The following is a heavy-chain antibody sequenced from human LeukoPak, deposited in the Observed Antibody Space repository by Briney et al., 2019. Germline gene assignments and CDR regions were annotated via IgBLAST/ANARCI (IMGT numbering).Heavy chain of an antibody. CDR3: VATGPTLLWFGEEYYYGMDV. D-gene: IGHD3-10*01. CDR1: GGSISSYY. CDR2: IYTSGST. Sequence: SETLSLTCTVSGGSISSYYWSWIRQPAGKGLEWIGRIYTSGSTNYNPSLKSRVTMSVDTSKNQFSLKLSSVTAADTAVYYCVATGPTLLWFGEEYYYGMDVWGQGTTVTVSS. J-gene: IGHJ6*02. V-gene: IGHV4-4*07.